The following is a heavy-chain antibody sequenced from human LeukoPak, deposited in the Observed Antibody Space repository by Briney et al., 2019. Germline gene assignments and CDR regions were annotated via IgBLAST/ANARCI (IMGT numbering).Heavy chain of an antibody. Sequence: PGGSLRLSCAASGFTFGSYRMNWVRQAPGKGLEWVPYISSSSSTIYYADSVKGRFTISRDNAKNSLYLQMNSLRDEDTAVYYCARGDSSGYGPDHWGQGTLVTVSS. CDR2: ISSSSSTI. J-gene: IGHJ5*02. CDR1: GFTFGSYR. D-gene: IGHD3-22*01. CDR3: ARGDSSGYGPDH. V-gene: IGHV3-48*02.